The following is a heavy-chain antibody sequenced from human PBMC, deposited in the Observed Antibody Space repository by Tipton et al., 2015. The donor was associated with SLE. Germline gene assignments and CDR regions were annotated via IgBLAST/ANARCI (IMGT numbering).Heavy chain of an antibody. CDR2: FLYSGST. Sequence: TLSLTCTVSGGSISTTIHYCDWIRQPPGKGLEWIGSFLYSGSTYYNPSLKSRVTISVDTSKNQFSLKLSSVTAADTAVYYCARHRAYWRGVQSTGFDYWGQGTLVTVSS. J-gene: IGHJ4*02. V-gene: IGHV4-39*07. D-gene: IGHD2-8*02. CDR3: ARHRAYWRGVQSTGFDY. CDR1: GGSISTTIHY.